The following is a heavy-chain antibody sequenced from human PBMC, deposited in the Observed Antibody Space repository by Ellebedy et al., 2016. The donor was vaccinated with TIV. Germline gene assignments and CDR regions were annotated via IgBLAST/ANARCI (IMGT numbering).Heavy chain of an antibody. CDR2: MSYDGSYK. J-gene: IGHJ3*02. CDR3: ARVVSSSWFGGLAFDT. D-gene: IGHD6-13*01. CDR1: GFTFSSYA. Sequence: GESLKTSCAVSGFTFSSYAIHWVRQAPGKGLEWVALMSYDGSYKSYADSVKGRFTISRDNSKNTLYLQMNSLRPEDTALYYCARVVSSSWFGGLAFDTWGQGAMVTVSS. V-gene: IGHV3-30-3*01.